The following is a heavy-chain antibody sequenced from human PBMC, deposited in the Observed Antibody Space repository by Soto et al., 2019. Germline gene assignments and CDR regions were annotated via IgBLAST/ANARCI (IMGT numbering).Heavy chain of an antibody. CDR1: GVTFEDSV. CDR3: ARDLIVVVTAIILDY. D-gene: IGHD2-21*02. Sequence: PGGSLRLSCEGTGVTFEDSVMEWVRLAPGKGLEWVAVISYDGSNKYYADSVKGRFTISRDNSKNTLYLQMNSLRAEDTAVYYCARDLIVVVTAIILDYWGQGTLVTVSS. V-gene: IGHV3-30-3*01. CDR2: ISYDGSNK. J-gene: IGHJ4*02.